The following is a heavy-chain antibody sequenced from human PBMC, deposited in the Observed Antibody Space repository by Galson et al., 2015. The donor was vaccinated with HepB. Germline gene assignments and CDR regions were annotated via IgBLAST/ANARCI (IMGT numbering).Heavy chain of an antibody. J-gene: IGHJ4*02. CDR2: IDWDDDK. CDR3: ARVSGGFYIIDF. V-gene: IGHV2-70*11. CDR1: GFSLSTSGMC. Sequence: PALVKPTQTLTLTCTFSGFSLSTSGMCVSWIRQPPGKALEWLARIDWDDDKYYNTSLKTRLTISKDTSKNQVVLTMTNMDPVDTATYYCARVSGGFYIIDFWGQGTLVTVSS. D-gene: IGHD3-22*01.